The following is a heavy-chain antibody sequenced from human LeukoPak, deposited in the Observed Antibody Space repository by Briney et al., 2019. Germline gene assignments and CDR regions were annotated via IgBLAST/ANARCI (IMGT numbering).Heavy chain of an antibody. CDR1: GFTFSSYS. V-gene: IGHV3-21*01. J-gene: IGHJ4*02. Sequence: GGSLRLSCAASGFTFSSYSMNWVRQAPGKGLEWVSSISSSSSYIYYADSVKGRFTISRDNAKNSLYLQMNSLRAEDTAVYYCAKVSYIVASALGYWGQGTLVTVSS. CDR3: AKVSYIVASALGY. CDR2: ISSSSSYI. D-gene: IGHD5-12*01.